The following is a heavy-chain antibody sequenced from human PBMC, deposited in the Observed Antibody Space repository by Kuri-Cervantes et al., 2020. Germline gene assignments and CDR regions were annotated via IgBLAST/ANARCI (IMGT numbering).Heavy chain of an antibody. D-gene: IGHD3-22*01. CDR3: ARGRRTFYYDSSAYYGAFDI. CDR1: GFTFCSYA. V-gene: IGHV3-64*01. J-gene: IGHJ3*02. CDR2: ISSNGGRT. Sequence: GESLKISCAASGFTFCSYAMHWVRQAPGKGLEYVSAISSNGGRTYCANSVKGRFTISRDNSKNTLYLQMGSLRAEDMAVYYCARGRRTFYYDSSAYYGAFDIWGQGTMVTVSS.